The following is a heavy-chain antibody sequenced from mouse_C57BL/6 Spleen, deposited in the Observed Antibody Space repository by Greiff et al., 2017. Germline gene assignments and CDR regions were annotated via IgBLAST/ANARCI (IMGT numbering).Heavy chain of an antibody. J-gene: IGHJ2*01. D-gene: IGHD1-1*01. CDR2: IHPSDSDT. Sequence: QVHVKQPGAELVKPGASVKVSCKASGYTFTSYWMHWVKQRPGQGLEWIGRIHPSDSDTNYNQKFKGKATLTVDKSSSTAYMQLSSLTSEDSAVYYCAVITTVVATPDYWGQGTTLTVSS. CDR1: GYTFTSYW. CDR3: AVITTVVATPDY. V-gene: IGHV1-74*01.